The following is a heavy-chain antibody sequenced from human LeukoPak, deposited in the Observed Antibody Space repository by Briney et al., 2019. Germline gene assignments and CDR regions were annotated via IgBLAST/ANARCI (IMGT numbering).Heavy chain of an antibody. V-gene: IGHV3-21*01. CDR3: AREYEKGGYSYGRRI. J-gene: IGHJ3*02. CDR1: GFTFSSYS. CDR2: ISSSSSYI. D-gene: IGHD5-18*01. Sequence: TGGSLRLSCAASGFTFSSYSMNWVRQAPGKGLEWVSSISSSSSYIYYADSVKGRFTISRDNAKNSLYLQMNSRRAEDTAVYYCAREYEKGGYSYGRRIWGQGTMVTVSS.